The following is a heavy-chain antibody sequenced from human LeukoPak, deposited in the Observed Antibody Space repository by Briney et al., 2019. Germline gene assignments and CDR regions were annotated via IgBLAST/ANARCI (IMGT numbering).Heavy chain of an antibody. Sequence: GGSLRLSCAASGFTFSSYEMNWVRQAPGKGLEWVSYISSSGSTIYYADSVKGRFTISRDNAENSLYLQMNSLRADDTAVYYCARDHRGSGSRYYYYYMDVWGKGTTVTTSS. CDR3: ARDHRGSGSRYYYYYMDV. J-gene: IGHJ6*03. V-gene: IGHV3-48*03. CDR2: ISSSGSTI. D-gene: IGHD3-10*01. CDR1: GFTFSSYE.